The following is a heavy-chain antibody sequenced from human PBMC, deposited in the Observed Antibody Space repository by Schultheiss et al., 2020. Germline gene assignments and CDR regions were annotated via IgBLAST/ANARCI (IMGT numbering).Heavy chain of an antibody. CDR2: INHSGST. Sequence: SETLSLTCAVYGGSFSGYYWSWIRQPPGKGLEWIGEINHSGSTNYNPSLKSRVTISVDTSKNQFSLKLSSVTAADTAVYYCAGGRLRNYFDYWGQGTLVTVSS. CDR1: GGSFSGYY. V-gene: IGHV4-34*01. D-gene: IGHD4-17*01. J-gene: IGHJ4*02. CDR3: AGGRLRNYFDY.